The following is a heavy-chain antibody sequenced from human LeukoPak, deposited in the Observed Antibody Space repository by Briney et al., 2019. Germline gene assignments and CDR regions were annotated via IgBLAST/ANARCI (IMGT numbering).Heavy chain of an antibody. D-gene: IGHD5-24*01. V-gene: IGHV3-23*01. CDR2: IVGSGDT. J-gene: IGHJ4*02. Sequence: GGSLRLSCAASGFSISTYAMSWVRQAPGKGLEWVSGIVGSGDTDYADAVQGRFTISKDNSKNIVYLQMDSLRAEDTAVYYCAKDAVYGDGYWEFDYRGQGNLVTVSS. CDR1: GFSISTYA. CDR3: AKDAVYGDGYWEFDY.